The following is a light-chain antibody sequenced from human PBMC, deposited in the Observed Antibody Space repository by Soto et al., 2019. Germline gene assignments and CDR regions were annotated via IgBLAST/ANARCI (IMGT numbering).Light chain of an antibody. CDR1: SSDIGGYSF. CDR3: CSYAGTYSVI. CDR2: DVR. V-gene: IGLV2-11*01. Sequence: QSALTQPPSVSGSPGQSVTISCSGTSSDIGGYSFVSWYQQHPGNTPKLIIYDVRNRPSGVPDRFSGSKSGNTASPTISGLQAEDEADYYCCSYAGTYSVIFGGGTKLTVL. J-gene: IGLJ2*01.